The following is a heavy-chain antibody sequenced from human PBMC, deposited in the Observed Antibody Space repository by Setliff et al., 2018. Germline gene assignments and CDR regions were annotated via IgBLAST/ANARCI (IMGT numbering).Heavy chain of an antibody. V-gene: IGHV4-59*02. CDR2: ISYSGIT. J-gene: IGHJ1*01. Sequence: SETLSLTCNVSGASVSSHYWDWIRQPPGKGLEWIGLISYSGITTYNVSLKSRVSISVDTSKNQLSLTLSSVTAADTAVYYCVREGYSEYFQDWGRGTLVTVSS. CDR1: GASVSSHY. CDR3: VREGYSEYFQD. D-gene: IGHD1-1*01.